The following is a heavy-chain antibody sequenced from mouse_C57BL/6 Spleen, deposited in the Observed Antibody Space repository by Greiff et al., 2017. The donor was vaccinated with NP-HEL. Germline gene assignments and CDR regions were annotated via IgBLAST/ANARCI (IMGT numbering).Heavy chain of an antibody. D-gene: IGHD1-1*01. CDR2: IYPGDGDT. Sequence: VKVVESGPELVKPGASVKISCKASGYAFSSSWMNWVKQRPGKGLEWIGRIYPGDGDTNYNGKFKGKATLTADKSSSTAYMQLSSLTSEDSAVYFCARKDYGQSWYFDVWGTGTTVTVSS. CDR1: GYAFSSSW. CDR3: ARKDYGQSWYFDV. J-gene: IGHJ1*03. V-gene: IGHV1-82*01.